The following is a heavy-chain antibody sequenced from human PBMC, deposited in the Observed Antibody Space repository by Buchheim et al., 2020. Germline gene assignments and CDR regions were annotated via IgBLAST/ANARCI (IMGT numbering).Heavy chain of an antibody. CDR3: ARDPGSLSWRYSGYETDDY. CDR1: GYTFTSYD. D-gene: IGHD5-12*01. Sequence: QVQLVQSGAEVKKPGASVKVSCKASGYTFTSYDINWVRQATGQGLEWMGWMNPNSGNTGYAQKFQGRVTMTRDTSISTAYMELSRLRSDDTAVYYCARDPGSLSWRYSGYETDDYWGQGTL. V-gene: IGHV1-8*01. J-gene: IGHJ4*02. CDR2: MNPNSGNT.